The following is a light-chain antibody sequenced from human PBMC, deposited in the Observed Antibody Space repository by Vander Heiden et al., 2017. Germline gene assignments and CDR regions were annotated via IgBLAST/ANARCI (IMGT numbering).Light chain of an antibody. V-gene: IGKV1-13*02. CDR1: QGISSA. CDR3: QQFNSYAIT. Sequence: AMQSTQAAFSLSAAVGDRVTITCRASQGISSALAWYQQKPGKAPKLLIYDASSLESGVPSRFSGSGSGTDFTLTISSLQPEDFATYYCQQFNSYAITFGQGTRLEI. J-gene: IGKJ5*01. CDR2: DAS.